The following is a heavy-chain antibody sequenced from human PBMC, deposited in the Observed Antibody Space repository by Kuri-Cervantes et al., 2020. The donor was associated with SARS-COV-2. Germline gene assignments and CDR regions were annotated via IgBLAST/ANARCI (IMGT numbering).Heavy chain of an antibody. Sequence: GESLKISCAASGFTFDSYAMSWVRQAPGKGLEWVSTISGSGLTTYYAESVKGRFTISRDNSKNTVYLQMDSLRAEDTAVYYCARDQQYYDFWSGLTNYYYYGMDVWGQGTTVTVSS. CDR2: ISGSGLTT. V-gene: IGHV3-23*01. J-gene: IGHJ6*02. CDR3: ARDQQYYDFWSGLTNYYYYGMDV. D-gene: IGHD3-3*01. CDR1: GFTFDSYA.